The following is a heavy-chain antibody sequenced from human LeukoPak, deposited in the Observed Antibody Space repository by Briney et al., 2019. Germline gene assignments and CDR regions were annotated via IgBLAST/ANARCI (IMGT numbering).Heavy chain of an antibody. CDR3: ARAIRYNFDY. D-gene: IGHD2-2*02. CDR1: GFTFSRYW. Sequence: GGSLRLSCAASGFTFSRYWMSWVRQAPGKGLEWVANIKEDGSEKYYEDSVKGRFTISRDNAKNTLYLQMNSLRAEDTAVYYCARAIRYNFDYWGQGTLVTVSS. V-gene: IGHV3-7*02. CDR2: IKEDGSEK. J-gene: IGHJ4*02.